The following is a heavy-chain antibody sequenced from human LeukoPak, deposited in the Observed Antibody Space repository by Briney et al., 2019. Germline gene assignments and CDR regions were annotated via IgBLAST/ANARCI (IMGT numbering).Heavy chain of an antibody. CDR3: ARDSPVVVVAALDY. CDR2: ISAYNGNT. CDR1: GYTFTSYG. J-gene: IGHJ4*02. D-gene: IGHD2-15*01. V-gene: IGHV1-18*01. Sequence: ASVKVSCKASGYTFTSYGISWVRQAPGQGLEWMGWISAYNGNTNYAQKLQGRVTMTTDTSTSTAYMELRSLRSDDTAVYYCARDSPVVVVAALDYWGQGTLVTVSS.